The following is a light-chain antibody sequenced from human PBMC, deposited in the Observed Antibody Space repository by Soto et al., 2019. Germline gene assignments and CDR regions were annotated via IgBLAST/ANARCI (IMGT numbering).Light chain of an antibody. CDR3: QEYNSCPLN. V-gene: IGKV1-5*01. CDR1: QSISFW. J-gene: IGKJ4*01. CDR2: DAS. Sequence: IQIPQSTSTLSASVGNRVTITCRASQSISFWLAWYQQKPGSAPNLLIYDASTLGGGVPSRFSGSGSGTEFTLTISNLQPDDFASYYCQEYNSCPLNFGEGTKV.